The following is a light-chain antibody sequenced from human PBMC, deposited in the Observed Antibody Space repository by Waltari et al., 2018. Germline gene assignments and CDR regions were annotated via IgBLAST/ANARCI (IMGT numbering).Light chain of an antibody. CDR2: GSS. CDR3: QSYDSSLSGWV. Sequence: QSVLTQPPSVSGAPGQRVTISCTGSSSNIGAGYDVHWYQQLPGTAPKALIYGSSNRPSGVPDRFSGSESGTSASLAITGLQAEDEADYYCQSYDSSLSGWVFGGGTKLTVL. CDR1: SSNIGAGYD. J-gene: IGLJ3*02. V-gene: IGLV1-40*01.